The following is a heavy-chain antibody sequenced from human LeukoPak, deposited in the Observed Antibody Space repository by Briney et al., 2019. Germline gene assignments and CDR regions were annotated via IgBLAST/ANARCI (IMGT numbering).Heavy chain of an antibody. J-gene: IGHJ4*02. D-gene: IGHD3-10*01. Sequence: SETLSLTCTVSGGSISSYYWSWIRQPPGKGLEWIGYIYYSGSTNYNPSLKSRVTISVDTSKNQFSLKLSSVTAADTAVYYCARHKPLPPRGSGSYYGGFDYWGQGTLVTVSS. CDR2: IYYSGST. CDR3: ARHKPLPPRGSGSYYGGFDY. V-gene: IGHV4-59*08. CDR1: GGSISSYY.